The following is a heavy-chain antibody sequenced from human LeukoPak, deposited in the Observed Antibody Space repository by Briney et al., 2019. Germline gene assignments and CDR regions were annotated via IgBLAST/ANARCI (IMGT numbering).Heavy chain of an antibody. CDR3: ARRYCSGGSCYLDY. CDR1: GFTFSSYW. V-gene: IGHV3-74*01. J-gene: IGHJ4*02. CDR2: INSDGIST. D-gene: IGHD2-15*01. Sequence: GGSLRLSCAASGFTFSSYWMHWVRQAPGKGLVWVSRINSDGISTSYADFVKGRFTISRDNAKNTLYLQMNSLRAEDTAVYYCARRYCSGGSCYLDYWGQGTLVTVSS.